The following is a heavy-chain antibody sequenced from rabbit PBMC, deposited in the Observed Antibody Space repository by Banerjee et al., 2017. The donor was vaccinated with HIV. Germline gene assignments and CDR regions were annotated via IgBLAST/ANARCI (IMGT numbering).Heavy chain of an antibody. D-gene: IGHD4-1*01. J-gene: IGHJ4*01. Sequence: QSLKESGGDLVKPGASLTLTCTASGFTLSSYWMWWVRQAPGEGPECIACMYYGSTWYASWAKGRFTLSKTSSTTVTLQMTSLTAADTATYFCARDPYTSGGLWGPGTLVTVS. CDR2: MYYGST. CDR3: ARDPYTSGGL. V-gene: IGHV1S40*01. CDR1: GFTLSSYW.